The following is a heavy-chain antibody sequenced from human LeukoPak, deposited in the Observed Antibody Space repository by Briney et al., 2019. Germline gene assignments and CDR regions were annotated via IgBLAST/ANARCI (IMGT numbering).Heavy chain of an antibody. J-gene: IGHJ6*03. V-gene: IGHV3-23*01. Sequence: GRSLRLSCAASGFTFSSYAMSWVRQAPGKGLEWVSGISGSGGSTYYADSVKGRFTISRDNSKKTLYLQMNSLRAEDTAVYYCAKDSKIVGPTFRSYHYMDVWGKGTTVTVSS. CDR3: AKDSKIVGPTFRSYHYMDV. CDR1: GFTFSSYA. D-gene: IGHD1-26*01. CDR2: ISGSGGST.